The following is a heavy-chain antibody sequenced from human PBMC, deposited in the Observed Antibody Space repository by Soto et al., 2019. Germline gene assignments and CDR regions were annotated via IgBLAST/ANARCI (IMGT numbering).Heavy chain of an antibody. CDR3: ARDRVPSSSTWYYMDV. J-gene: IGHJ6*03. Sequence: GGSLRLSCAASGFTFGGYWMHWVRQAPGKGLEWVSRSNRDGSDTNYADSVKGRFTVSRDNAKNTLFLQMNGLRAEDTAVYFCARDRVPSSSTWYYMDVWGKGTTVTVSS. V-gene: IGHV3-74*01. CDR1: GFTFGGYW. CDR2: SNRDGSDT. D-gene: IGHD6-6*01.